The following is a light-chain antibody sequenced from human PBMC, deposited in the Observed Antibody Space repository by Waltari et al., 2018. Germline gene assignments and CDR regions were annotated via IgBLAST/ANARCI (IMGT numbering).Light chain of an antibody. CDR1: SSNIGSNY. J-gene: IGLJ1*01. CDR3: AAWDDSLRGGV. V-gene: IGLV1-47*01. Sequence: QSVLTQPPSASGTPGQRVTISCSGSSSNIGSNYVYWYQQLPGTYPKLLISRKNQRPSGVPDRFSGSKSGTSASLAISGLRSEDEADYYCAAWDDSLRGGVFGTGTRVTVL. CDR2: RKN.